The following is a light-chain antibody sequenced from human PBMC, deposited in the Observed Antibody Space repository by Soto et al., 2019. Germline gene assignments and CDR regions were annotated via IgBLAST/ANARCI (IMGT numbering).Light chain of an antibody. Sequence: DIQMTQSPSSLSASVGDRVTITCRASQSISSYLNWYQQKPGKAPKLLIYAASSLQSGVPSRFSGSGSGTDFTLTISSLQPEDFATYYCQQSYSTPPGAFTFGQGTKLEIK. CDR1: QSISSY. V-gene: IGKV1-39*01. CDR2: AAS. J-gene: IGKJ2*01. CDR3: QQSYSTPPGAFT.